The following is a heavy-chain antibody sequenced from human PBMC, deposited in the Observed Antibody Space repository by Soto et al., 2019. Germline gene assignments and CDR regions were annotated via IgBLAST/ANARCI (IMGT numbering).Heavy chain of an antibody. CDR3: ARYSGKYQGPMDY. CDR2: ISYDGSNK. CDR1: GFTFSHYG. J-gene: IGHJ4*02. V-gene: IGHV3-30*03. Sequence: QVQLVESGGGVVQPGRSLRLSCAASGFTFSHYGIHWVRQAPGKGLEWVAVISYDGSNKHYADYVKGRFTVSRDNTKNTLYLQMNSLRAEETAVYFCARYSGKYQGPMDYWGQGTMVTVSS. D-gene: IGHD1-26*01.